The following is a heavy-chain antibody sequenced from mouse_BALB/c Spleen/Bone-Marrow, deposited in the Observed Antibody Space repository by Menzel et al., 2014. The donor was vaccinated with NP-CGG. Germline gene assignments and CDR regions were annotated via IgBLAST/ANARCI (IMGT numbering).Heavy chain of an antibody. V-gene: IGHV3-6*02. CDR3: ARALGSYVWYFDV. CDR2: ITFDGSY. Sequence: EESGPGLMKPSQSLSLTCSVTGFSITSGYYWNWIRQFPGHTLEWMGYITFDGSYDYNPSLKNRISITRDTSNNQFFLKLNSVTAEDTASYYCARALGSYVWYFDVWGAGTTVTVSS. D-gene: IGHD1-1*02. CDR1: GFSITSGYY. J-gene: IGHJ1*01.